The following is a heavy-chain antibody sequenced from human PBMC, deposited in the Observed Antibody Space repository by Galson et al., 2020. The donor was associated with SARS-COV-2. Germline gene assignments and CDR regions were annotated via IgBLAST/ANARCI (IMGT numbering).Heavy chain of an antibody. Sequence: SETLSLTCAVYGGSFSGYYWSWIRQPPGKGLEWIGEINHSGSTNYNPSLKSRVTISVDTSKNQFSLKLSSVTAADTAVYYCARASVVVAAIDYYYYGMDVWGQGTTVTVSS. V-gene: IGHV4-34*01. CDR3: ARASVVVAAIDYYYYGMDV. CDR1: GGSFSGYY. J-gene: IGHJ6*02. CDR2: INHSGST. D-gene: IGHD2-15*01.